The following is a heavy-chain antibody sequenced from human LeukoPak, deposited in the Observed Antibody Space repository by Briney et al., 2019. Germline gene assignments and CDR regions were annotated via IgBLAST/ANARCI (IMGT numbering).Heavy chain of an antibody. CDR2: IIPIFGTA. D-gene: IGHD2-8*01. CDR1: GGTFSSYA. CDR3: ARTNINWNDV. J-gene: IGHJ5*02. V-gene: IGHV1-69*05. Sequence: SVKVSCKASGGTFSSYAISWVRQAPGQGLEWMGRIIPIFGTAIYAQKFQGRVTITTDESTSTAYMELSSLRSEDTAVYYCARTNINWNDVWGQGTLVTVSS.